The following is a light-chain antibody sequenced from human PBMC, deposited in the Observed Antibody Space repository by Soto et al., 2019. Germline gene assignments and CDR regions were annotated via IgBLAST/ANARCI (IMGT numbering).Light chain of an antibody. J-gene: IGLJ2*01. CDR2: DVS. CDR3: CSYAGSLRV. V-gene: IGLV2-11*01. CDR1: SSDVGGYNY. Sequence: QSVLTQPRSVSGSPGQSVTISCTGTSSDVGGYNYVSWYQQHPGKAPKLMIYDVSKRPSGVPDRFSGSKSGNTASLTISGLQAEDEADYYCCSYAGSLRVFGGGTQLTV.